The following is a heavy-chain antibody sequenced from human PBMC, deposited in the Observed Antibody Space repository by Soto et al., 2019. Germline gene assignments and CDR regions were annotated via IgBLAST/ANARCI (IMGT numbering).Heavy chain of an antibody. CDR3: ARHGSAWDY. J-gene: IGHJ4*02. Sequence: QVQLVQSGAEEKKPGASVKVSCKASGYTFTSYAMHWVRQAPGQRLEWMGWINAGNGTTKYSQTFQGRVTITSDTSASTAYMELSSLRSEDTAGYCCARHGSAWDYWGQGTLVTVSS. V-gene: IGHV1-3*05. CDR2: INAGNGTT. D-gene: IGHD6-19*01. CDR1: GYTFTSYA.